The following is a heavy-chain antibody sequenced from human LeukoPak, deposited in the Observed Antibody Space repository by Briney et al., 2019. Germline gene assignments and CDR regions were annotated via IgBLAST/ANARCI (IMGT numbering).Heavy chain of an antibody. D-gene: IGHD3-22*01. V-gene: IGHV4-34*01. CDR2: INHSGRT. CDR3: ARDRYYYDSSGSALDY. J-gene: IGHJ4*02. Sequence: SETLSLTCAVYGGSFSDYYWSWIRQPPGKGLEWIGEINHSGRTNYNPSLKSRVTISVDTSKNQFSLKLSSVTAADTAVYYCARDRYYYDSSGSALDYWGQGTLVTVSS. CDR1: GGSFSDYY.